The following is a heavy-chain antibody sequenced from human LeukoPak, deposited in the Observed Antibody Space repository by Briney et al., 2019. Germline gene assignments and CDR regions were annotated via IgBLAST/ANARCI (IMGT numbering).Heavy chain of an antibody. D-gene: IGHD3-22*01. CDR2: IIPIFGTA. V-gene: IGHV1-69*01. CDR3: ARASSGLNMIVVVKGAFDI. Sequence: GASVKVSCKASGGTFSSYAISWVRQAPGQGLEWMGGIIPIFGTANYAQKFQGRVTIPADESTSTAYMELSSLRSGDTAVYYCARASSGLNMIVVVKGAFDIWGQGTMVTVSS. J-gene: IGHJ3*02. CDR1: GGTFSSYA.